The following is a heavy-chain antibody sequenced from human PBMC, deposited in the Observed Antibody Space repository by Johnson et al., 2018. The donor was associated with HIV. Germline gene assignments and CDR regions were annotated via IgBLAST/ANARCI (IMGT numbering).Heavy chain of an antibody. D-gene: IGHD3-3*01. CDR3: AKGYYDSPFGFDI. CDR1: GFTFSSYA. CDR2: ISYVGSNK. J-gene: IGHJ3*02. V-gene: IGHV3-30-3*01. Sequence: QMQLVESGGGVVQPGRSLRLSFAASGFTFSSYAMHWVRQAPGKGLEWVAVISYVGSNKYYADSVKGRFTISRDNSKNTLYLQMNSLRAEDTAVYYCAKGYYDSPFGFDIWGQGTMVIVSS.